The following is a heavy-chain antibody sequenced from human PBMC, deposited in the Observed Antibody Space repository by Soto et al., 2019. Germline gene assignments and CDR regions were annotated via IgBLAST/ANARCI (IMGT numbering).Heavy chain of an antibody. V-gene: IGHV1-69*13. D-gene: IGHD3-3*01. J-gene: IGHJ6*02. CDR2: IIPIFGTA. CDR1: GGTFSSYA. CDR3: ARVAAGVASYYYGMDV. Sequence: SVKVSCKASGGTFSSYAISWVRQAPGQGLEWMGGIIPIFGTANYAQKFQGRVTITADESKSTAYMELSSLRSEDTAVYYCARVAAGVASYYYGMDVWGQGTTVTVSS.